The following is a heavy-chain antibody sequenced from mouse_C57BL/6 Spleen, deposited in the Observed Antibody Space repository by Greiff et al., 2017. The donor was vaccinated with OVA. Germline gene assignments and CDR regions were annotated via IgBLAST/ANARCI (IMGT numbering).Heavy chain of an antibody. V-gene: IGHV5-4*03. Sequence: EVKVVESGGGLVKPGGSLKLSCAASGFTFSSYAMSWVRQTPEKRLEWVATISDGGSYTYYPDNVKGRFTISRDNAKNNLYLQMSHLKSEDTAMYYCARRSVVAWYFDVWGTGTTVTVSS. D-gene: IGHD1-1*01. CDR2: ISDGGSYT. J-gene: IGHJ1*03. CDR3: ARRSVVAWYFDV. CDR1: GFTFSSYA.